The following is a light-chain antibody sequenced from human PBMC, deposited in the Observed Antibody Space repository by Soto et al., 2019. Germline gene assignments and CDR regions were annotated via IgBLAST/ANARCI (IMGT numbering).Light chain of an antibody. CDR1: QSIDNNY. Sequence: EIVLAHSPGTLSLSPGERATVSCRSSQSIDNNYLAWYQQKPGQAPRLVIYGASTRATDIPDRFSGSGSGTDFTLTISRLEPEDFAVYYCQQYGSSPITFGQGTRLEIK. V-gene: IGKV3-20*01. CDR3: QQYGSSPIT. CDR2: GAS. J-gene: IGKJ5*01.